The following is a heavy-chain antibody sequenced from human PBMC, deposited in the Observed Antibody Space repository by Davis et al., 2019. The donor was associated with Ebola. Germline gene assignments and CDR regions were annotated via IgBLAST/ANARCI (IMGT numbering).Heavy chain of an antibody. V-gene: IGHV5-10-1*01. CDR1: GYSFTSYW. J-gene: IGHJ3*02. D-gene: IGHD3-22*01. CDR2: IDPSDSYT. CDR3: ARNNYYDSSGYYGLGDAFDI. Sequence: KVSCKGSGYSFTSYWISWVRQMPGKGLEWMGRIDPSDSYTNYSPSFQGHVTISADKSISTAYLQWSSLKASDTAMYYCARNNYYDSSGYYGLGDAFDIWGQGTMVTVSS.